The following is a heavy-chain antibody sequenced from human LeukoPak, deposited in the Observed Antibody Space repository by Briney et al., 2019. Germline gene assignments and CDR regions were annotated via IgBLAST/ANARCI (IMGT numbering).Heavy chain of an antibody. V-gene: IGHV3-23*01. J-gene: IGHJ4*02. CDR1: GFTFSCYA. Sequence: TGGSLILSFSAYGFTFSCYAMGWVRQAPGKGLELVFVVSGSGSSTYYAETVKGRFTISRDNSKTTLYLQMNSLRVEDTAVYYCAQGEIGNYAEINYWGQGTLVTVSS. CDR2: VSGSGSST. D-gene: IGHD4-11*01. CDR3: AQGEIGNYAEINY.